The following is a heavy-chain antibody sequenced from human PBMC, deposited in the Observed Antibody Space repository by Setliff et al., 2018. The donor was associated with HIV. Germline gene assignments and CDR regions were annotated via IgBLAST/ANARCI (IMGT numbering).Heavy chain of an antibody. D-gene: IGHD6-13*01. CDR3: ARIGSGWSVGWFDP. J-gene: IGHJ5*02. CDR2: IDASANT. Sequence: SETLSLTCTVSGSSISSNYYWAWIRQAPGKGLEWIGCIDASANTYYIPSLKSRATISIDTSKNQLSLKLRSVTAADTAVYYCARIGSGWSVGWFDPWGRGTLVTVSS. V-gene: IGHV4-38-2*02. CDR1: GSSISSNYY.